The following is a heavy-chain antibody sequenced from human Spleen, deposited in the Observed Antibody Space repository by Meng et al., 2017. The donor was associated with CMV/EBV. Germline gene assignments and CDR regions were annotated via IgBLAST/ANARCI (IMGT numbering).Heavy chain of an antibody. CDR3: ARGARAEQWLALDYDY. J-gene: IGHJ4*02. D-gene: IGHD6-19*01. Sequence: SLKISCAASGFTFDDYAMHWVRQAPGKGLEWVSGISWNSDTLGYADSVKGRFTISRDNAKNSLYLQMNSLRAEDTALYYCARGARAEQWLALDYDYWGQGTLVTVSS. CDR1: GFTFDDYA. CDR2: ISWNSDTL. V-gene: IGHV3-9*01.